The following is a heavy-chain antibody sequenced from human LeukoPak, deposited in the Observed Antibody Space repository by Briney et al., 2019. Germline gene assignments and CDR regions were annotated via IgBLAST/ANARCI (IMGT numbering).Heavy chain of an antibody. CDR1: GYTFTSYG. J-gene: IGHJ3*02. D-gene: IGHD3-22*01. CDR2: ISAYNGNT. CDR3: ARDLYDSMNDAFDI. Sequence: ASVKVSCKASGYTFTSYGISWVRQAPGQGLEWMGWISAYNGNTNYAQKLQGRVTMTTDTSTSTAYMELRSLRSDDTAVYYCARDLYDSMNDAFDIWGQGTMVTVSS. V-gene: IGHV1-18*01.